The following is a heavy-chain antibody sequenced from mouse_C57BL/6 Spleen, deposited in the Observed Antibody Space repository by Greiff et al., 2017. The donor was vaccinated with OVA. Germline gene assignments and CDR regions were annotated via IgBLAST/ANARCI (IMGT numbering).Heavy chain of an antibody. D-gene: IGHD1-1*01. Sequence: EVQVVESGPGLVKPSQSLSLTCSVTGYSITSGYYWNWIRQFPGNKLEWMGYISYDGSNNYNPSLKNRISITRDTSKNQFFLKLNSVTTEDTATYYCARGLRSFYFDYWGQGTTLTVSS. V-gene: IGHV3-6*01. CDR1: GYSITSGYY. J-gene: IGHJ2*01. CDR3: ARGLRSFYFDY. CDR2: ISYDGSN.